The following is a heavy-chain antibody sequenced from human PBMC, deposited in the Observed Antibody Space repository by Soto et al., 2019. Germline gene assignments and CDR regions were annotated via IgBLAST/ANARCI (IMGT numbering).Heavy chain of an antibody. Sequence: QTLSLTCVISGDSVSSNSAAWNWIRQSPSRGLEWLGRTYYRSKWYNDYAVSVKSRITINPDTSKNQFSLQLNSVTPEDTAVYYCARDQWLVGCGAFDIWGQGTMVTVSS. V-gene: IGHV6-1*01. CDR2: TYYRSKWYN. J-gene: IGHJ3*02. CDR1: GDSVSSNSAA. D-gene: IGHD6-19*01. CDR3: ARDQWLVGCGAFDI.